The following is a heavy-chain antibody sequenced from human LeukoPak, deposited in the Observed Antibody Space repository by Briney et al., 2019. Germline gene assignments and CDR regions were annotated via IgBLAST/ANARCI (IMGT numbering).Heavy chain of an antibody. CDR3: ARDSRSGYYYYGMDV. CDR2: INPNSGDT. CDR1: GYTFTAYY. D-gene: IGHD3-10*01. J-gene: IGHJ6*02. Sequence: ASVKVSCKASGYTFTAYYMHWVRQAPGQGLEWMGWINPNSGDTNYAQKFQGWVTMTRDTSISTAYMELSRLRSDDTAVYYCARDSRSGYYYYGMDVWGQGPRSPSP. V-gene: IGHV1-2*04.